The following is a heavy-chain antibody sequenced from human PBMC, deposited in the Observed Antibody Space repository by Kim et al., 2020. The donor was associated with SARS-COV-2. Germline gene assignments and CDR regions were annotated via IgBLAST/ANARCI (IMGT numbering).Heavy chain of an antibody. V-gene: IGHV1-69*13. CDR1: GGTFSSYA. CDR3: AREADITTGPDYYYYGMDV. CDR2: IIPIFGTA. Sequence: SVKVSCKASGGTFSSYAISWVRQAPGQGLEWMGGIIPIFGTANYAQKFQGRVTITADESTSTAYMELSSLRSEDTAVYYCAREADITTGPDYYYYGMDVWGQGTTVTVSS. J-gene: IGHJ6*02. D-gene: IGHD3-22*01.